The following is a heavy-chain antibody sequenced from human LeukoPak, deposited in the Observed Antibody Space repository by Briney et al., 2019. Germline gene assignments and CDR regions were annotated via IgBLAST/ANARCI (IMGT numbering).Heavy chain of an antibody. CDR1: GGSISSGSYY. CDR3: ARSGDSIAARLRPFDY. J-gene: IGHJ4*02. Sequence: PSETLSLTCTVSGGSISSGSYYWSWIRQPAGKGLEWIGRIYTSGSTNYSPSLKSRVTISVDTSKNQFSLKLSSVTAADTAVYYCARSGDSIAARLRPFDYWGQGTLVTISS. V-gene: IGHV4-61*02. D-gene: IGHD6-6*01. CDR2: IYTSGST.